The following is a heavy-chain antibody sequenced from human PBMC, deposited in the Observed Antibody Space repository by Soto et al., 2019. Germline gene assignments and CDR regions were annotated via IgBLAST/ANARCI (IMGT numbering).Heavy chain of an antibody. CDR1: GGSFSGCC. Sequence: PETLSLTCAVSGGSFSGCCWSWIRQPPGKGLEWIGEINHSGSTNYHPSLKSLVTISVDTSKNQFSLKLSSVTAADTVVYYCARVPKPTRSIVGTTPPSSNGMVVCGPRTTVSVSS. CDR3: ARVPKPTRSIVGTTPPSSNGMVV. V-gene: IGHV4-34*01. CDR2: INHSGST. J-gene: IGHJ6*02. D-gene: IGHD1-26*01.